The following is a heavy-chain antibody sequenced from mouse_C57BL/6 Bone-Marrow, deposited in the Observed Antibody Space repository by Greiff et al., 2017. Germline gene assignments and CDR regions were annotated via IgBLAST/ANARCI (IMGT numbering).Heavy chain of an antibody. CDR1: GFNIKDYY. V-gene: IGHV14-1*01. CDR3: TITTLVDWYFDV. Sequence: VQLQQSGAELVRPGASVKLSCTASGFNIKDYYMHWVKQRPEQGLEWIGRIDPEDGDTEYAPKFQGKATMTADTSSNTAYLQLSSLTSEDTAVYYCTITTLVDWYFDVWGTGTTVTVSS. D-gene: IGHD1-1*01. J-gene: IGHJ1*03. CDR2: IDPEDGDT.